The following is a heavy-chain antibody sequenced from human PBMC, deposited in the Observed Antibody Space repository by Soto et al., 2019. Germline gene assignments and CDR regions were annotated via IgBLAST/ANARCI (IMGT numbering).Heavy chain of an antibody. D-gene: IGHD3-3*01. CDR2: IYYSGST. J-gene: IGHJ4*02. CDR1: GGSISSGGYY. V-gene: IGHV4-31*03. Sequence: SETLSLTCTVSGGSISSGGYYWSWIRQHPGKGLEWIGYIYYSGSTYYNPSLKSRVTISVDTSKNQFSLKLSSVTAADTAVYYCARAFYDFWSGPHFDYWGQGTLVTVSS. CDR3: ARAFYDFWSGPHFDY.